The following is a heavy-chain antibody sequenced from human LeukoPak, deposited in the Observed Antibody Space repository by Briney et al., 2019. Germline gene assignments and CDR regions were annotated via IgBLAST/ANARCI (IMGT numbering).Heavy chain of an antibody. CDR1: GGSISNY. Sequence: PSETLSLTCTVSGGSISNYWTWIRQPPGKGLEWIGYIYYSGSTNYNPSLKSRVTISVDTSKNQFSLKLSSVTAADTAVYYCARLSYGSGSYDFDYWGRGTLVTVSS. J-gene: IGHJ4*02. CDR2: IYYSGST. CDR3: ARLSYGSGSYDFDY. D-gene: IGHD3-10*01. V-gene: IGHV4-59*12.